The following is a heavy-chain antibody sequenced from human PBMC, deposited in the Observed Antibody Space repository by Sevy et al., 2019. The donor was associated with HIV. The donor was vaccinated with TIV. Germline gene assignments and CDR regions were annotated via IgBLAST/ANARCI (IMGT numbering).Heavy chain of an antibody. Sequence: SETLSLTCTVSGGSISSYYWSWIRQPPGKGLEWIGYIYYSGSTNYNPSLKSRVTISVDTSKNQFSLKLSSVIAADTXXXXXXXXXXXXXXXXXXYYGMDVWGQGTTVTVSS. CDR3: XXXXXXXXXXXXXYYGMDV. V-gene: IGHV4-59*13. CDR1: GGSISSYY. CDR2: IYYSGST. J-gene: IGHJ6*02.